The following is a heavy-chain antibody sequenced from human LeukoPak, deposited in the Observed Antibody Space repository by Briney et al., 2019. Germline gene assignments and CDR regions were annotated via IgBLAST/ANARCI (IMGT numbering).Heavy chain of an antibody. CDR1: GASISSYY. D-gene: IGHD5-12*01. J-gene: IGHJ4*02. Sequence: QVQLQESGPGLVKPSETLSLTCTVSGASISSYYWNWTRQPPGKELAWIGYIFYSGTTNYNPSLKSRVTISVDTSKNQFSLKLSSVTAADTAVYYCAGGDSGYDFYFDYWGQGTLVTVSS. CDR3: AGGDSGYDFYFDY. V-gene: IGHV4-59*01. CDR2: IFYSGTT.